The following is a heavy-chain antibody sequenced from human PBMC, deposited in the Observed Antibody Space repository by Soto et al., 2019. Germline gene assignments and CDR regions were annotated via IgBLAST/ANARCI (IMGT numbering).Heavy chain of an antibody. CDR1: GFTFSSYG. CDR2: IWYDGSNK. J-gene: IGHJ4*02. Sequence: QVQLVESGGGVVQPGRSLRLSCAASGFTFSSYGMHWVRQAPGKGLEWVAVIWYDGSNKYYADSVKGRFTISRDNSKKTLYLRRNSLRAEDRAVYYCSREVTRYYDYWGQGTLVTVSS. V-gene: IGHV3-33*01. CDR3: SREVTRYYDY. D-gene: IGHD2-21*02.